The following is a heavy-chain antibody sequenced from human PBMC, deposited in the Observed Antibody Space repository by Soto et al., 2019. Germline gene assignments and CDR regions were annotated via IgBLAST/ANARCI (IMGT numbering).Heavy chain of an antibody. J-gene: IGHJ6*02. CDR3: ASGWEYYDFWSGYPTGDYYYAMDV. CDR2: VIPNIGGT. V-gene: IGHV1-2*07. D-gene: IGHD3-3*01. Sequence: ASVKVSCKASGYTFTGYDMHWVGQSPGRGFEWMGWVIPNIGGTNYAHKFQGRVTMTRDTSTSTAYMELSRLRSDATAVYYCASGWEYYDFWSGYPTGDYYYAMDVWGQGTTVTVSS. CDR1: GYTFTGYD.